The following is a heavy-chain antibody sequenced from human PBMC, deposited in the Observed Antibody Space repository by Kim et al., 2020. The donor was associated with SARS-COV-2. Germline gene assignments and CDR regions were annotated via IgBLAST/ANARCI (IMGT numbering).Heavy chain of an antibody. J-gene: IGHJ4*02. CDR1: GFTFSSYE. Sequence: GGSLRLSCAASGFTFSSYEMNWVRQAPGKGLEWVSYISSSGSTIYYADSVKGQFSISRDNAKNSLYLQMNSLRAEDTAVYYCARDSGYSYGYSRLDYLGQRTLVTVSS. CDR3: ARDSGYSYGYSRLDY. D-gene: IGHD5-18*01. CDR2: ISSSGSTI. V-gene: IGHV3-48*03.